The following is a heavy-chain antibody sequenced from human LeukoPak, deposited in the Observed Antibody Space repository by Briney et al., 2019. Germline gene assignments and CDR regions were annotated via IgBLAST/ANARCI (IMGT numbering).Heavy chain of an antibody. D-gene: IGHD3-10*01. Sequence: SETLSLTCTVSGGSISSYYWSWIRQPPGKGLEWIGEINHSGSTNYNPSLKSRVTISVDTSKNQFSLKLSSVTAADTAVYYCARLNYYGSPWGQGTLVTVSS. CDR1: GGSISSYY. V-gene: IGHV4-34*01. CDR2: INHSGST. CDR3: ARLNYYGSP. J-gene: IGHJ4*02.